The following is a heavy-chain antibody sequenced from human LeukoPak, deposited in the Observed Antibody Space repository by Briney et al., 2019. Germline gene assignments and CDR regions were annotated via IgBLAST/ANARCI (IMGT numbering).Heavy chain of an antibody. V-gene: IGHV3-30*03. CDR3: ARDLDSSGYYFSFLH. CDR2: ISYDGSNK. CDR1: GFTFSSYG. D-gene: IGHD3-22*01. J-gene: IGHJ1*01. Sequence: GGSLRLSCAASGFTFSSYGMHWVRQAPGKGLEWVAVISYDGSNKYYADSVKGRFTISRDNSKNTLYLQMNSLRAEDTAVYYCARDLDSSGYYFSFLHWGQSTLVTVSS.